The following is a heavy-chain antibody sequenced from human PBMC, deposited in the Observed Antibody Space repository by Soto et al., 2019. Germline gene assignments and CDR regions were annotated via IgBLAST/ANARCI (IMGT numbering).Heavy chain of an antibody. D-gene: IGHD3-22*01. J-gene: IGHJ6*02. CDR1: GGTFSSYA. CDR3: ARETYYYASSGYVPPNYYGMDV. V-gene: IGHV1-69*13. CDR2: IIPIFGTA. Sequence: SVKVSCKASGGTFSSYAISWVRQAPGQGLEWMGGIIPIFGTANYAQKFQGRVTITADESTSTAYMELSSLRSEDTAVYYCARETYYYASSGYVPPNYYGMDVWGQGTTVTVYS.